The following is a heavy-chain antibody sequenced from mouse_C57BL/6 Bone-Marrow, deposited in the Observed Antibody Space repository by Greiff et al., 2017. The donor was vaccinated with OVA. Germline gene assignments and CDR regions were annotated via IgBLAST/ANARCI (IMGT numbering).Heavy chain of an antibody. CDR3: TADGYYSAWFAY. J-gene: IGHJ3*01. CDR2: IRLKSDNYAT. CDR1: GFTFSNYW. V-gene: IGHV6-3*01. Sequence: EVQRVESGGGLVQPGGSMKLSCVASGFTFSNYWMNWVRQSPEKGLEWVAQIRLKSDNYATHYAESVKGRFTISRDDSKSSVYLQMNNLRAEDTGIYYCTADGYYSAWFAYWGQGTLVTVSA. D-gene: IGHD2-3*01.